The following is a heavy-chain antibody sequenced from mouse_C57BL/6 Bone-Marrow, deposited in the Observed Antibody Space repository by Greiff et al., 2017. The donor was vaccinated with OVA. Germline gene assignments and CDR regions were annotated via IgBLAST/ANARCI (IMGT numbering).Heavy chain of an antibody. CDR2: IYPRSGNT. CDR3: ATLNTEAPIDY. Sequence: QVQLQQSGAELARPGASVKLSCKASGYTFTSYGISWVKQRPGKGLEWIGEIYPRSGNTYYTEKFKGKATLTADNATSTAYMELRSLTSEDTAVYYCATLNTEAPIDYWGQGTTLTVSS. J-gene: IGHJ2*01. CDR1: GYTFTSYG. V-gene: IGHV1-81*01.